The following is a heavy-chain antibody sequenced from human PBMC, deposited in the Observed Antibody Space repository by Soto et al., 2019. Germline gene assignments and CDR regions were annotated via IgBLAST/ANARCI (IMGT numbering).Heavy chain of an antibody. J-gene: IGHJ4*02. D-gene: IGHD3-10*01. V-gene: IGHV1-69*19. CDR2: ISPMFGGA. CDR1: GGTFNTYA. CDR3: AREVQVHTPAFVY. Sequence: QVQLVQSGAEMKKPGSSVKVSCQSSGGTFNTYAMNWVRQAPGQGPEWMGDISPMFGGANYAPKFQGRVTITADESTGTSYMQSSSLTSEDTALYFCAREVQVHTPAFVYWGQGTLVTVSS.